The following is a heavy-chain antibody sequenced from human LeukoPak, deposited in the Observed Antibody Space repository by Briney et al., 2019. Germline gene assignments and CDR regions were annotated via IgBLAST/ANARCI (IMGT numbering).Heavy chain of an antibody. Sequence: SVKVSCKASGGTLSSYAISWVRQAPGQGLEWMGRIIPIFGTANYAQKFQGRVTITTDESTSTAYMELSSLRSEDTAVYYCARTAPRDSGYVYNWFDPWGQGTLVTVSS. J-gene: IGHJ5*02. V-gene: IGHV1-69*05. D-gene: IGHD5-12*01. CDR1: GGTLSSYA. CDR3: ARTAPRDSGYVYNWFDP. CDR2: IIPIFGTA.